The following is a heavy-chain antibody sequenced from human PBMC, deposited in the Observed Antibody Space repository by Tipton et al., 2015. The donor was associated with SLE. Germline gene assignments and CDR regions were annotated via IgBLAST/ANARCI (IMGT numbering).Heavy chain of an antibody. Sequence: TLSLTCTVSGYSISSDYYWGWIRQPPGKGLEWIGSVYHSGSTYYNPSLKSRVTISVDTSRNQFSLRLDSVTAADTALYYCARGEMDVFDIWGQGTVVSVSS. J-gene: IGHJ3*02. V-gene: IGHV4-38-2*02. CDR2: VYHSGST. CDR1: GYSISSDYY. CDR3: ARGEMDVFDI.